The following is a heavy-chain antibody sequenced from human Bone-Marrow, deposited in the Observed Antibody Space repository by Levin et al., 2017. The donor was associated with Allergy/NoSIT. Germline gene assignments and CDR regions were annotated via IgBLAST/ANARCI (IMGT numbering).Heavy chain of an antibody. CDR2: ISYDGSNK. D-gene: IGHD1-26*01. CDR3: ARGGSGSREAYYYDYGMDV. Sequence: GGSLRLSCAASGFTFSSYGMHWVRQAPGKGLEWVAVISYDGSNKYYADSVKGRFTISRDNSKNTLYLQMNSLRAEDTAVYYCARGGSGSREAYYYDYGMDVWGQGTTVTVSS. V-gene: IGHV3-30*03. CDR1: GFTFSSYG. J-gene: IGHJ6*02.